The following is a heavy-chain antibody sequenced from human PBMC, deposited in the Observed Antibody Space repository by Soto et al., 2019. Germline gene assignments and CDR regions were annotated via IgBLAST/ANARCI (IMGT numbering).Heavy chain of an antibody. V-gene: IGHV1-69*13. CDR3: ARRNIVGATPSYYYGMDV. J-gene: IGHJ6*02. CDR2: IIPIFGTA. Sequence: SVKVSCKASGGTFSSYAISWVRQAPGQGLEWMGGIIPIFGTANYAQKFQGRVTITADESTSTAYMELGSLRSEDTAVYYCARRNIVGATPSYYYGMDVWGQGTTVTVSS. CDR1: GGTFSSYA. D-gene: IGHD1-26*01.